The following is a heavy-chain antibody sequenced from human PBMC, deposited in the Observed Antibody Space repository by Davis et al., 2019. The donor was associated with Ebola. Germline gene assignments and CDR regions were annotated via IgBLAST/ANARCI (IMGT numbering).Heavy chain of an antibody. Sequence: PGGSLRLSCAASGFTFSDYYMSWIRQAPGKGLEWVSYISSSGSNIYYADSVKGRFPISRDNAKNSLYLQMNSLRAEDTAVYYCAREASTAYCRGDCSDYWGQGILVTVST. J-gene: IGHJ4*02. CDR1: GFTFSDYY. CDR2: ISSSGSNI. V-gene: IGHV3-11*01. D-gene: IGHD2-21*02. CDR3: AREASTAYCRGDCSDY.